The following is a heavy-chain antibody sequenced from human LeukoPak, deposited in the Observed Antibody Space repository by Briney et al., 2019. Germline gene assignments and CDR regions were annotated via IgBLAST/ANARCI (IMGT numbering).Heavy chain of an antibody. CDR2: IYYTGST. CDR1: GVSISSYY. V-gene: IGHV4-59*08. Sequence: SETLSLTCTVSGVSISSYYWNWIRQAPGKGLVWIGYIYYTGSTNYRPSLKSGVTISVDTSRNQFSLKLSSVTAADTAVYYCVRQDVVVITAATYYYGMDVWGQGTTVTVSS. CDR3: VRQDVVVITAATYYYGMDV. J-gene: IGHJ6*02. D-gene: IGHD2-2*01.